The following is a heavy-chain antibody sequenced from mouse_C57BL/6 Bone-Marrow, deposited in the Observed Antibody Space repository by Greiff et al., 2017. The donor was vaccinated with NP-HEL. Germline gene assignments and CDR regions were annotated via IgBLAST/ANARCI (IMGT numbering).Heavy chain of an antibody. J-gene: IGHJ2*01. CDR3: ARPACEDY. CDR1: GYTFTSYG. CDR2: IYPGSGNT. Sequence: QVQLQQSGAELARPGASVKLSCKASGYTFTSYGISWVKQRTGQGLEWIGEIYPGSGNTYYNEKFKGKATLTADKSSSTAYMELRSLTAEDSAVYFCARPACEDYWGQGTTLTVSS. V-gene: IGHV1-81*01.